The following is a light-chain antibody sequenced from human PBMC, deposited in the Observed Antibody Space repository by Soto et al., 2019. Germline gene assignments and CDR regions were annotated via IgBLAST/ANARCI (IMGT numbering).Light chain of an antibody. CDR2: DAS. J-gene: IGKJ2*01. CDR1: QSISSY. Sequence: DIQMTQSPSTLSASVGDRVTITCQASQSISSYLAWYQQKPGKAPKLLIYDASKLESGVPSRFSGSGSGTEFTLAIASLQPDDFATYYCQQYNTYSSTFGQGTKLEIK. CDR3: QQYNTYSST. V-gene: IGKV1-5*01.